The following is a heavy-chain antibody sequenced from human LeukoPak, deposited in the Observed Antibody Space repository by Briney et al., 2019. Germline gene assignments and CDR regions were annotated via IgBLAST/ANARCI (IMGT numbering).Heavy chain of an antibody. D-gene: IGHD5-12*01. CDR1: GFTVSNNY. J-gene: IGHJ4*02. Sequence: PGGSLRLSCAASGFTVSNNYLSWVRQAPGKGLEWVSSIGSSSSYTYYADSLKGRFTISRDNAKNSLYLQMNSLRAEDTAVYYCARDPYSGYESTFDYWGQGTLVTVSS. V-gene: IGHV3-21*01. CDR2: IGSSSSYT. CDR3: ARDPYSGYESTFDY.